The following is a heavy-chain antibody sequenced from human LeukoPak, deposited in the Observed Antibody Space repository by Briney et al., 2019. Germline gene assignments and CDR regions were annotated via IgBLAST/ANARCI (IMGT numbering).Heavy chain of an antibody. D-gene: IGHD6-19*01. CDR3: TTRGYRSGWADWGFGY. CDR2: IKSKADGGTT. Sequence: GGSLRLSCAASRFTFSYAWMNWVRQAPGKGLEWVGRIKSKADGGTTDYAAPVKGRFTISRDDSTNTLYLQMNSLKTEDTAVYYCTTRGYRSGWADWGFGYWGQGTLVTVSS. V-gene: IGHV3-15*01. J-gene: IGHJ4*02. CDR1: RFTFSYAW.